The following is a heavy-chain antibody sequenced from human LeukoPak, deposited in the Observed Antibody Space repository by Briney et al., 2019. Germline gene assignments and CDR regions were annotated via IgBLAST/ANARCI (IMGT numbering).Heavy chain of an antibody. CDR3: TPGIVAEFDY. J-gene: IGHJ4*02. CDR1: GFTFSNAW. Sequence: TGGSLRLSCAASGFTFSNAWMSWVRQAPGKGLEWVGRIKSKTDGGTTDYAAPVKGRFTISRDDSKNTLYLQTNGLKTEDTAVYYCTPGIVAEFDYWGQGTLVTVSS. V-gene: IGHV3-15*01. D-gene: IGHD5-12*01. CDR2: IKSKTDGGTT.